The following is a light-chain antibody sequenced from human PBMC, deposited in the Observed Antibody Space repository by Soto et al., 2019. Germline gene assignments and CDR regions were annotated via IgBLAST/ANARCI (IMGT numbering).Light chain of an antibody. J-gene: IGKJ1*01. V-gene: IGKV3-20*01. CDR2: RTS. CDR1: QSGLANY. CDR3: QRYGSWWT. Sequence: EIVLTQSPGTLSLSPGERATLSCRASQSGLANYLAWYQQKPGQAPRLLIYRTSHRATGIPDRFSGSGSGTDFTLSIRRLEPEDCAVYYCQRYGSWWTFGQGTKVEIK.